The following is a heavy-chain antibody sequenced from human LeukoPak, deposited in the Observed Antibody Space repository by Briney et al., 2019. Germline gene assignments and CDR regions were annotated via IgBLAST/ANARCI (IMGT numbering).Heavy chain of an antibody. J-gene: IGHJ4*02. CDR2: INSSGSTI. Sequence: GGSLRLSCAASGFTFSDYYMSWIRQAPGKGLEGVSYINSSGSTIYYVDSVKGRFTISRDNAKNSLYLQMNSLRAEDTAVYYCASTHWGYYSYWGQGTLVTVSS. V-gene: IGHV3-11*01. CDR1: GFTFSDYY. D-gene: IGHD3-22*01. CDR3: ASTHWGYYSY.